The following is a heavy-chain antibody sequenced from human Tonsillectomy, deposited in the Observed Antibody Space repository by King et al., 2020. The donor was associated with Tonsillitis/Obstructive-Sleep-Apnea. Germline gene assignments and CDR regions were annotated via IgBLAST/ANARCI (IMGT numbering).Heavy chain of an antibody. CDR3: ARQGGYCSGGSCYAEYSYYYMDV. D-gene: IGHD2-15*01. Sequence: QLVQSGAEVKKPGESLKISCKGSGYSFTSYWIGWVRQMPGKGLEWMGIIYPGASDTRYSPTFQGQVTISANKSISTAYLQWSSLKASETAIYYCARQGGYCSGGSCYAEYSYYYMDVWGKGTTVTVSS. V-gene: IGHV5-51*01. J-gene: IGHJ6*03. CDR2: IYPGASDT. CDR1: GYSFTSYW.